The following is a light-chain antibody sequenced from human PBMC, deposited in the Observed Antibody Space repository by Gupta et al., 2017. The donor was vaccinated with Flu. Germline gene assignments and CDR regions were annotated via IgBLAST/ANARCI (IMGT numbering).Light chain of an antibody. Sequence: ELVLTQSPVTLSLSPGESATLSCWASPSVLKYLSWYQHKPGQAPRLLIYDASNRVTGIPARCSGSGGGKDFSLTIISREQEDVAVYYCQQHSNSSPWTFGQGTTVEI. V-gene: IGKV3-11*01. CDR2: DAS. CDR1: PSVLKY. CDR3: QQHSNSSPWT. J-gene: IGKJ1*01.